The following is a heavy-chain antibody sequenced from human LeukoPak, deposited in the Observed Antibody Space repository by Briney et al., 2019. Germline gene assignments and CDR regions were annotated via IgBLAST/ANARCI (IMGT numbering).Heavy chain of an antibody. Sequence: ASVKVSCKATGYTFTSYDINWVRQATGQGLEWMGWMNPNSGNTGYAQKFQGRVTMTRNTSISTAYMELSSLRSEDTAVYYCARFRATMIVVGLDYWGQATLVTVSS. CDR1: GYTFTSYD. D-gene: IGHD3-22*01. CDR3: ARFRATMIVVGLDY. CDR2: MNPNSGNT. J-gene: IGHJ4*02. V-gene: IGHV1-8*01.